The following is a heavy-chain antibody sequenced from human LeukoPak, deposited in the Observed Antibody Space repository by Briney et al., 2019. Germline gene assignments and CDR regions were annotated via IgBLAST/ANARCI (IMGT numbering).Heavy chain of an antibody. Sequence: ASVKVSCTASGYTFTVYYMHWVRQAPGQGLEWMGWINPNSGGTNYAQKFQGWVTMTRDTSISTAYMELSRLRSDDTAVYYCARDLGSYSLDYWGQGTLVTVSS. J-gene: IGHJ4*02. V-gene: IGHV1-2*04. CDR2: INPNSGGT. CDR1: GYTFTVYY. D-gene: IGHD1-26*01. CDR3: ARDLGSYSLDY.